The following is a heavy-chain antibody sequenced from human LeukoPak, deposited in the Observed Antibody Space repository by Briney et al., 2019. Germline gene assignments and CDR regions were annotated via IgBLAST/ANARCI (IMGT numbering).Heavy chain of an antibody. D-gene: IGHD6-13*01. J-gene: IGHJ4*02. CDR3: ARGPRDSSSWYRPACCDY. CDR2: INHSGST. CDR1: GGSFSGYY. Sequence: SETLSLTCAVYGGSFSGYYWSWIRQPPGKGLEWIGEINHSGSTNYNPSLKSRVTISVDTSKNQFSLKLSSVTAADTAVYYCARGPRDSSSWYRPACCDYWGQGTLVTVSS. V-gene: IGHV4-34*01.